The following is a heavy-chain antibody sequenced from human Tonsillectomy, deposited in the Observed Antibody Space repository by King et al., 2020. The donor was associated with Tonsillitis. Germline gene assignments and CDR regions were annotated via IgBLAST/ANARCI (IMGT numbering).Heavy chain of an antibody. V-gene: IGHV3-30-3*01. Sequence: VQLVESGGGVVQPGRSLFLSCVASGFIFRTYTMHWVRQAPGKGLEWVALISFEGSTIFYADSVKGRFTMSRDNTADRLFLQMNSLSGEDTAVYYCASDLVPVPGYTSYSGFDVWGQGTTVTVSS. CDR1: GFIFRTYT. CDR2: ISFEGSTI. CDR3: ASDLVPVPGYTSYSGFDV. D-gene: IGHD5-18*01. J-gene: IGHJ6*02.